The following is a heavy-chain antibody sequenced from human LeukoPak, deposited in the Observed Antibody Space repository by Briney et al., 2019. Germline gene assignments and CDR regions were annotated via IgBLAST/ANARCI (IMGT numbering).Heavy chain of an antibody. CDR3: AREVGRYYYDSSGYADY. V-gene: IGHV1-46*01. D-gene: IGHD3-22*01. J-gene: IGHJ4*02. CDR2: INPSGGST. CDR1: GYTFTSYY. Sequence: WASVKVSCKASGYTFTSYYMRWVRQAPGQGLEWMGIINPSGGSTSYAQKFQGRVTMTRDTSTSTVYMELSSLRSEDTAVYYCAREVGRYYYDSSGYADYWGQGTLVTVSS.